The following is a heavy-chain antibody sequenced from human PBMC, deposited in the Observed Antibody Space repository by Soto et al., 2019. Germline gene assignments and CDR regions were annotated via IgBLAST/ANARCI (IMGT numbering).Heavy chain of an antibody. CDR2: ISGSGGST. V-gene: IGHV3-23*01. Sequence: PGGSLRLSCAASGFTFSSYAMSWVRQAPGKGLEWVSAISGSGGSTYYADSVKGRFTISRDNYKNTLYLQMNSLRAEDTAVYYCSKDHSYSGYDFLYYHGMLVCGQGTTVTVSS. CDR1: GFTFSSYA. CDR3: SKDHSYSGYDFLYYHGMLV. D-gene: IGHD5-12*01. J-gene: IGHJ6*02.